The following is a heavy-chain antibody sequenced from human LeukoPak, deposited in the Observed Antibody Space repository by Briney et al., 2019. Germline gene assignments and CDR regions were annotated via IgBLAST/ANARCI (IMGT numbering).Heavy chain of an antibody. V-gene: IGHV5-10-1*01. D-gene: IGHD3-10*01. Sequence: GESLRISCQGSGYSFTSYWISWVRQMPGKGLEWMGRIDPSDSYTNYSPSFQGHVTISADKSISTAYLQWSSLKASDTAMYYCARYGSGSYPFDYWGQGTLVTVSS. CDR1: GYSFTSYW. J-gene: IGHJ4*02. CDR2: IDPSDSYT. CDR3: ARYGSGSYPFDY.